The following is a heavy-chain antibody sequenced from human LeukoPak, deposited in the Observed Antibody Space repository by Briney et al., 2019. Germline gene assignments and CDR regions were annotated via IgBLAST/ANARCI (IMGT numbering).Heavy chain of an antibody. D-gene: IGHD6-13*01. CDR1: GYSFTSYW. V-gene: IGHV5-51*01. CDR2: IYPGDSDT. J-gene: IGHJ5*02. Sequence: GESLKISCKGSGYSFTSYWIGWVRQMPGKGLEWMGIIYPGDSDTRCSPSFQGQVTISADKSISTAYLQWSSLKASDTAMYYCARTSWYDDAWGDWFDPWGQGTLVTVSS. CDR3: ARTSWYDDAWGDWFDP.